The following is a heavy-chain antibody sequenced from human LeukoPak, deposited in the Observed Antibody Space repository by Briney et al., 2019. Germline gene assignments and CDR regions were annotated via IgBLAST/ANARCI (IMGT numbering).Heavy chain of an antibody. CDR2: IYSGGST. CDR1: GFTVSSNY. CDR3: ARKLNSAGYCYMDV. V-gene: IGHV3-66*01. J-gene: IGHJ6*03. Sequence: GGSLRLSCAASGFTVSSNYMSWVRQAPGKGLEWVSVIYSGGSTYYADSVKGRFTISRDNSKNTLYLQMNSLRAEDTAVYYCARKLNSAGYCYMDVWGKGTTVTISS. D-gene: IGHD4-23*01.